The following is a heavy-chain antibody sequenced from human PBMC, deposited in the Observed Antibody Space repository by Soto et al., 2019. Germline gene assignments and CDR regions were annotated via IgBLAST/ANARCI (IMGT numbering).Heavy chain of an antibody. CDR2: IDWDDDK. V-gene: IGHV2-70*11. J-gene: IGHJ6*02. Sequence: SGPTLVNPTQTLTLTCTFSGFSLSTSGMCVSWIRQPPGKALEWLARIDWDDDKYYSTSLKTRLTISKDTSKNQVVLTMTNMDPVDTATYYCARHIIAARPRYGMDVWGQGTTVTVSS. CDR1: GFSLSTSGMC. CDR3: ARHIIAARPRYGMDV. D-gene: IGHD6-6*01.